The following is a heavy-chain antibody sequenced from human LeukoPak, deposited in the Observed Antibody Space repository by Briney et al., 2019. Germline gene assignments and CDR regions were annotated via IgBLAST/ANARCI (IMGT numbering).Heavy chain of an antibody. J-gene: IGHJ6*02. D-gene: IGHD1-26*01. V-gene: IGHV1-18*01. CDR2: ISTYNGNT. CDR1: GYTFMKYG. CDR3: ARDPKWEGWNTEGRVMDV. Sequence: GASVKVSCKASGYTFMKYGFSWVRQAPGQGLEWLGWISTYNGNTKCAEKFQGRVTMTTDTSTSTAYMELRSLRSDDTAVYHCARDPKWEGWNTEGRVMDVWGQGTTVTVSS.